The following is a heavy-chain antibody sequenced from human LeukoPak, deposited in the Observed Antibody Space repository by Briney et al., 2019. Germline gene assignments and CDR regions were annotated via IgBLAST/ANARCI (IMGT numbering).Heavy chain of an antibody. CDR1: GFTFSSYV. CDR3: ARDRYDSSGYYYEGDAFDL. CDR2: ILYDGSNK. D-gene: IGHD3-22*01. J-gene: IGHJ3*01. Sequence: GGSLRLSCAASGFTFSSYVMHWVRQAPGKGLEWVAVILYDGSNKYYADSVKGRFTISRDNAKNTLYLQMNSLRAEDTAVYYCARDRYDSSGYYYEGDAFDLWGQGTMVTVSS. V-gene: IGHV3-30*04.